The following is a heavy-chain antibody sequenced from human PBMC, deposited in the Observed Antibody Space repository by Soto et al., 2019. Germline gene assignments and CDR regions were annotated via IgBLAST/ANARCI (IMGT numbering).Heavy chain of an antibody. Sequence: EVQLLESGGGSVQPGGSLRLSCAASGFTFSSYAMSWVRQAPGKGLEWVSSLRSNGGNTYYADSVKGRFIISRDNSRNTLFLQMNSLRAEDTAVYYCAKYSGSYYSFEFWGQGTLVTVSS. V-gene: IGHV3-23*01. D-gene: IGHD1-26*01. CDR1: GFTFSSYA. CDR2: LRSNGGNT. CDR3: AKYSGSYYSFEF. J-gene: IGHJ4*02.